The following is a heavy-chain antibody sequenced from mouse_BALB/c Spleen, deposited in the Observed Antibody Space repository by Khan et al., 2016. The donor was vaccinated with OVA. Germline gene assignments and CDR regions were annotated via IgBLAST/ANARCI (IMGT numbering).Heavy chain of an antibody. V-gene: IGHV1S137*01. CDR1: GYTFTDFA. Sequence: QVQLKQSGAELVRPGVSVKLSCKGSGYTFTDFAMHWVKQSHAKGLEWIGVISTYYGDATYNQKFKGKATMTVDKSSSTAYMDLARLTSDDSAIYYCARGSGNSRFAYWGAGTLVTVSA. CDR2: ISTYYGDA. D-gene: IGHD1-3*01. CDR3: ARGSGNSRFAY. J-gene: IGHJ3*01.